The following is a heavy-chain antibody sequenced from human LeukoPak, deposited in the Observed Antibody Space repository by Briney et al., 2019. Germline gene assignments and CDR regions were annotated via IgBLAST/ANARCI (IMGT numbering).Heavy chain of an antibody. V-gene: IGHV4-34*01. J-gene: IGHJ6*03. D-gene: IGHD1-1*01. Sequence: SETLSLTCGVDGGSFSGYDWTWVRQPPGKALEWIGQINYGGDTNYNPSLKSRVTISVDTSKNQFSLKVTSVTAADTAVYYCARGLGWKVTPMGLFYMDVWGEGATVTVSS. CDR3: ARGLGWKVTPMGLFYMDV. CDR2: INYGGDT. CDR1: GGSFSGYD.